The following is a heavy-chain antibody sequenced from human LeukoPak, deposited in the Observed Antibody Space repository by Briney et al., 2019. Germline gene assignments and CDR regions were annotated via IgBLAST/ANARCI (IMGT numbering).Heavy chain of an antibody. J-gene: IGHJ4*02. CDR3: ARSDDSSGYYYFDY. D-gene: IGHD3-22*01. V-gene: IGHV4-34*01. CDR2: ISHSGSS. Sequence: SETLSLTCAVYGGSFSGFYWSWIRQPPGKGLEWIGEISHSGSSYYNPSLKSRVTISVDASRSQFSLRLSSVTAADTAVYFCARSDDSSGYYYFDYWGQGALVAVSS. CDR1: GGSFSGFY.